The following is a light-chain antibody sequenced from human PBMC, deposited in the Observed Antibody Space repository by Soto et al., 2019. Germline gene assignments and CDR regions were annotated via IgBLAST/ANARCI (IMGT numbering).Light chain of an antibody. CDR1: SSDVGGYNY. CDR2: DVS. CDR3: QSYDSTLSAFYA. J-gene: IGLJ1*01. Sequence: QSVLTQPASVSGSPGQSITISCTGTSSDVGGYNYVSWYQQHPGKAPKLMIYDVSNRPSGVSNRFSGSKSGTSASLAITGLQAEDEANYSCQSYDSTLSAFYASGPGTKVTVL. V-gene: IGLV2-14*01.